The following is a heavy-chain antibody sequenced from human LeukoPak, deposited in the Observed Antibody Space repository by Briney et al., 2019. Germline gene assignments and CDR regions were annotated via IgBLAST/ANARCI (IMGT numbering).Heavy chain of an antibody. CDR1: EYSFTSYW. CDR2: IYPGDSDT. Sequence: GESLKISCKGSEYSFTSYWIGWVRQMPGKGLERMGIIYPGDSDTRYSPSFQGQVTISADKSISTAYLQWSSLKASDTAMYYCARQGWDCSSTSCFGFDPWGQGTLVTVSS. D-gene: IGHD2-2*01. J-gene: IGHJ5*02. CDR3: ARQGWDCSSTSCFGFDP. V-gene: IGHV5-51*01.